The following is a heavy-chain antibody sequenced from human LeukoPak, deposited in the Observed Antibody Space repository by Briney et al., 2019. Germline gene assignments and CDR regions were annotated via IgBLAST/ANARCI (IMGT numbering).Heavy chain of an antibody. V-gene: IGHV1-69*01. D-gene: IGHD3-10*01. CDR1: GGTFSSYA. CDR2: IIPIFGTA. J-gene: IGHJ5*02. CDR3: ARSPAELLWFGERRDLVGFDP. Sequence: GSSVKVSCKASGGTFSSYAISWVRQAPGQGLEWMGGIIPIFGTANYAQKFQGRVTITADESTSTAYMELSSLRSEDTAVYYCARSPAELLWFGERRDLVGFDPWGQGTLVTVSS.